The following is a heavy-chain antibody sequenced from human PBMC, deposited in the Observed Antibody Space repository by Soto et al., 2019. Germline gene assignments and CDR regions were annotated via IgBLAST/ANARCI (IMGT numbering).Heavy chain of an antibody. CDR1: GFTFSSYA. CDR2: ISGSGDST. V-gene: IGHV3-23*01. CDR3: AKGRIASSTSRGMDV. J-gene: IGHJ6*02. D-gene: IGHD2-2*01. Sequence: PGGSLRLSCAASGFTFSSYAMSWVRQAPGKGLEWVSSISGSGDSTFYADAVKGRLTISRDNSKNTLFLQVNSLRAEDTALYYCAKGRIASSTSRGMDVWGQGTTVTVSS.